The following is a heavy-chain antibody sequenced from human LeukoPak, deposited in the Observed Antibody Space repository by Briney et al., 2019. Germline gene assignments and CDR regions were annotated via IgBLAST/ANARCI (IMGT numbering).Heavy chain of an antibody. CDR3: ARDQNALDY. CDR1: GYTFSDYY. J-gene: IGHJ4*02. D-gene: IGHD2-2*01. Sequence: GASVKVSCKASGYTFSDYYIHWVRQAPGQGLEWMGWISAYNGNTNYAQKLQGRVTMTTDTSTSTAYMELRSLRSDDTAVYYCARDQNALDYWGQGTLVTVSS. V-gene: IGHV1-18*04. CDR2: ISAYNGNT.